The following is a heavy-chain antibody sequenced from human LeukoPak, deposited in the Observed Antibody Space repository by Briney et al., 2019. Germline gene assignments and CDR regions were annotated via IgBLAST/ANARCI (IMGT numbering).Heavy chain of an antibody. CDR3: AKGYDTRH. CDR2: IRLDGVNT. Sequence: GGSLRLSCAASGFTFSTYGMHWVRQAPGKGLEWVAFIRLDGVNTYHADSLKGLFTISRDNSKNTLYLQMNSLRTEDTAMYYCAKGYDTRHWGQGTLVIVSS. J-gene: IGHJ1*01. V-gene: IGHV3-30*02. CDR1: GFTFSTYG. D-gene: IGHD3-9*01.